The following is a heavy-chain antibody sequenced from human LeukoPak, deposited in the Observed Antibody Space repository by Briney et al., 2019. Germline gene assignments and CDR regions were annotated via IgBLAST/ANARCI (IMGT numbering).Heavy chain of an antibody. Sequence: PGGSLRLSCVASGFTFSRDWMHWVRQAPGKGLAWVSRINSDGSSTSYADSVKGRFTSSRDNVKNTLYLQMNSLRVEDTAVYYCARDSPQCSGGYCYFVYWGQGTLVTVSS. D-gene: IGHD2-15*01. V-gene: IGHV3-74*01. CDR2: INSDGSST. J-gene: IGHJ4*02. CDR3: ARDSPQCSGGYCYFVY. CDR1: GFTFSRDW.